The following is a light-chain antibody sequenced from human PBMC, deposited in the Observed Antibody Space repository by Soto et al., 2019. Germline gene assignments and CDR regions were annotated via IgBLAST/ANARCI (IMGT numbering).Light chain of an antibody. Sequence: EIVMTQSAATLSVSPVGRATLSCRASQSISDTLAWYQQKPGQAPRLLIYSASARATGFPARFSGGGSGTEFTLTISSLQPDDFATYYCQQYNTYSTFGQGTRLEIK. V-gene: IGKV3-15*01. CDR1: QSISDT. CDR3: QQYNTYST. J-gene: IGKJ5*01. CDR2: SAS.